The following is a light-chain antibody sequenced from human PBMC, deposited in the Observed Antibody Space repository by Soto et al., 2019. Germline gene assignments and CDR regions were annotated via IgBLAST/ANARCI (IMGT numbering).Light chain of an antibody. V-gene: IGLV2-14*03. CDR2: DVN. CDR3: TSWTTSTTMI. CDR1: SSDIGAYNF. Sequence: QSVLTQPASVSGSPGQSITISCTGTSSDIGAYNFVSWYQQHPGKAPKLMLYDVNIRPSGVSNRFSGSKSGNTASLTISGLQAEDEPDYYCTSWTTSTTMIFGGGTKVTVL. J-gene: IGLJ2*01.